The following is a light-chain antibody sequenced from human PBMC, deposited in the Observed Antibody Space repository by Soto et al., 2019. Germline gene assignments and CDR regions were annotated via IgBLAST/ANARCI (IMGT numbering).Light chain of an antibody. CDR1: QSVLYSSNNKNY. J-gene: IGKJ1*01. Sequence: DIVMTQSPDSLAVSLGERATINCKSSQSVLYSSNNKNYLAWYQQKPGQPPKLLIYWASTRESGVPDRFSGSGSGTDFTLTITNLQAEDVAVYYCHQYYTSFWTFGQGTKVEIK. CDR3: HQYYTSFWT. CDR2: WAS. V-gene: IGKV4-1*01.